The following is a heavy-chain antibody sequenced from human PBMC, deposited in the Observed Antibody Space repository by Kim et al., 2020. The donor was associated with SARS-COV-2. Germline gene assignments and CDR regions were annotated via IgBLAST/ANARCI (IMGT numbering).Heavy chain of an antibody. D-gene: IGHD2-2*01. Sequence: YVRSVRGRFTISRDKAKNSLYLQMNSLGAEDMAVYYCARNRPCSSTSCYYWGQGTLVTVSP. CDR3: ARNRPCSSTSCYY. V-gene: IGHV3-7*01. J-gene: IGHJ4*02.